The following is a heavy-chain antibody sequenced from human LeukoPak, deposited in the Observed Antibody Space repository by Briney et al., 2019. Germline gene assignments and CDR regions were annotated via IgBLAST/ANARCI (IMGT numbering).Heavy chain of an antibody. CDR1: GYTFTSYY. J-gene: IGHJ5*02. V-gene: IGHV1-8*03. CDR2: MNPNSGNT. Sequence: GASVKVSCKASGYTFTSYYMHWVRQATGQGLEWMGWMNPNSGNTGYAQKFQGRVTITRNTSISTAYMELSSLRSEDTAVYYCARTCCPRRFFNWFDPWGQGTLVTVSS. CDR3: ARTCCPRRFFNWFDP. D-gene: IGHD3-3*01.